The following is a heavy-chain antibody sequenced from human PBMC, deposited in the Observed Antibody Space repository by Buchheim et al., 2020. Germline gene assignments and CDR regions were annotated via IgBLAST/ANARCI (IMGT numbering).Heavy chain of an antibody. J-gene: IGHJ4*02. CDR1: GGSISSGDYY. Sequence: QVQLQESGPGLVKPSQTLSLTCTVSGGSISSGDYYWSWIRQPPGKGLEWIASIPDTGNTYYRSSLKSRVTISIDTAKNQFSLKVRSVTAADTAVYYCSREEKSSSDYWGQGTL. D-gene: IGHD6-6*01. V-gene: IGHV4-30-4*01. CDR2: IPDTGNT. CDR3: SREEKSSSDY.